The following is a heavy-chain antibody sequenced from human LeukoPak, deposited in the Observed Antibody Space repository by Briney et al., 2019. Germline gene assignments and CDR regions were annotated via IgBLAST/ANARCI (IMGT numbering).Heavy chain of an antibody. D-gene: IGHD3-22*01. Sequence: SVKVSCKASGGTFSSYAISWVRQAPGQGLEWMGGIIPIFGTANYAQKFQGRVTITADESTSTAYMELSSLRPEDTAVYYCARASRITMIVVVRGDAFDIWGQGTMVTVSS. J-gene: IGHJ3*02. CDR3: ARASRITMIVVVRGDAFDI. V-gene: IGHV1-69*13. CDR2: IIPIFGTA. CDR1: GGTFSSYA.